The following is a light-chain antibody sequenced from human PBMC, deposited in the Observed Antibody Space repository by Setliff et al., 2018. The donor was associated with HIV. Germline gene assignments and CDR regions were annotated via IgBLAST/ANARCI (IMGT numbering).Light chain of an antibody. J-gene: IGLJ1*01. V-gene: IGLV2-14*03. CDR3: GSYTSGSTLGV. CDR1: SSDVGGYNF. CDR2: DVT. Sequence: VLTQPASVSGSPGQSITISCTGTSSDVGGYNFVSWYQHHPGKAPKLIIYDVTKRPSGVSHRFSGSKSANTASLTISGLRAEDEADYYCGSYTSGSTLGVFGTGTKVTVL.